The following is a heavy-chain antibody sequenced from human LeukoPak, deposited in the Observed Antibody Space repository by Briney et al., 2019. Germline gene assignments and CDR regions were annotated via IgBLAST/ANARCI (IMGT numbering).Heavy chain of an antibody. CDR1: GGSISIGAYY. D-gene: IGHD5-24*01. V-gene: IGHV4-31*03. CDR3: ARDRGDGMDV. J-gene: IGHJ6*02. Sequence: SETLSLTCTVSGGSISIGAYYWGWIRQHPGKGLEWIGNIYKSGSTFYNPSLKSRITISVDTSKNQFSLKPTSVTAADTAVYYCARDRGDGMDVWGQGSTVTVSS. CDR2: IYKSGST.